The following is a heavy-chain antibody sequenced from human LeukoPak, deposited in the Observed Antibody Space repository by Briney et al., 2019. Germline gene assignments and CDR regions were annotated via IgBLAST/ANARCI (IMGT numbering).Heavy chain of an antibody. CDR1: GGSISSSSYY. J-gene: IGHJ6*02. D-gene: IGHD2-2*02. V-gene: IGHV4-39*07. Sequence: SETLSLTCTVSGGSISSSSYYWGWIRQPPGKGLEWIGSIYYSGSTYYNPSLKSRVTISVDTSKNQFSLKLSSVTAADTAVYYCARASPVVVVPAAIRGDYYGMDVWGQGTTVTVSS. CDR2: IYYSGST. CDR3: ARASPVVVVPAAIRGDYYGMDV.